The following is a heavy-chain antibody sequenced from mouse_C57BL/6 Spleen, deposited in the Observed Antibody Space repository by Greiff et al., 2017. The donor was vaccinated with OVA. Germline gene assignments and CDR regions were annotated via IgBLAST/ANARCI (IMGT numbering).Heavy chain of an antibody. CDR3: ARGVTTVAVDY. CDR2: IDPSDSYT. CDR1: GYTFTSYW. J-gene: IGHJ2*01. V-gene: IGHV1-69*01. D-gene: IGHD1-1*01. Sequence: QVQLQQSGAELVMPGASVKLSCKASGYTFTSYWMHWVKQRPGQGLEWIGEIDPSDSYTNYNQKFKGKSTLTVDKSSSTAYMQLSSLTSEDSAVYYCARGVTTVAVDYWGQGTTLTVSS.